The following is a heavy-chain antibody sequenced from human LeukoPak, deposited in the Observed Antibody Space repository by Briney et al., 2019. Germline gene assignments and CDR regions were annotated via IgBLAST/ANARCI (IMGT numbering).Heavy chain of an antibody. CDR3: AHLTVGFYCFDY. CDR2: IYWNDDK. CDR1: AFSLSTSGVG. V-gene: IGHV2-5*01. Sequence: SGPTLVNPTQTLTLTCTFSAFSLSTSGVGVGRIRQPPGKALEWLALIYWNDDKRYSPLLKSRLTITKDTSKNQVVLTMINMDPVDTATYYCAHLTVGFYCFDYWGQGTLVTVSS. D-gene: IGHD4-23*01. J-gene: IGHJ4*02.